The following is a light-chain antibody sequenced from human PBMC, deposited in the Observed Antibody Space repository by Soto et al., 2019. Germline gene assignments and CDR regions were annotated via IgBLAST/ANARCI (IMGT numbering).Light chain of an antibody. CDR2: AAS. V-gene: IGKV1-17*03. J-gene: IGKJ2*01. CDR3: QQYSSLPHT. Sequence: DIQMTQSPSAMSASVGDRVTISCRASQDIGNHLAWFQQKPGKVPQRLIYAASSLQTGVPSRFSGSGSGTDFTLTISRLEPEDFVVYYCQQYSSLPHTFGQGTKLEVK. CDR1: QDIGNH.